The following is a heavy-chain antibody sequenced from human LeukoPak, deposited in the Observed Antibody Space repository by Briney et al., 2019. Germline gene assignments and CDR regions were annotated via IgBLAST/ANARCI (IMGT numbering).Heavy chain of an antibody. D-gene: IGHD3-10*01. CDR3: ARNSLLWFGELESYFDY. CDR1: GFTFSSYE. V-gene: IGHV3-48*03. Sequence: GGSLRLSCAASGFTFSSYEMNWVRQAPGKGLEWVSYISSSGSTIYYADSVKGRFTISRDNAKNSLYLQMNSLRAEDTAVYYCARNSLLWFGELESYFDYWGQGTLVTVSS. CDR2: ISSSGSTI. J-gene: IGHJ4*02.